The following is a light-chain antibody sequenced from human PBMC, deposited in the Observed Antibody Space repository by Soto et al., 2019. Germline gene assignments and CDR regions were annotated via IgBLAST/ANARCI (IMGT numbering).Light chain of an antibody. V-gene: IGKV3-15*01. J-gene: IGKJ2*01. CDR1: QNISNN. CDR3: QQYDYRPPYT. Sequence: EIVMTQSPATLSVSPGERATLSCRASQNISNNLAWYQQKPGRSPSLLIYGASTRATGIPARFSGSGSGTEFTLTISSLQSEDFAVYYCQQYDYRPPYTFGQGTKLEIK. CDR2: GAS.